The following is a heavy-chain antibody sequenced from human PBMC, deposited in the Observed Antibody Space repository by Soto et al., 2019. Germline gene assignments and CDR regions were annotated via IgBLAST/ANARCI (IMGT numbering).Heavy chain of an antibody. D-gene: IGHD2-2*01. CDR2: IPQEGGDG. Sequence: DVQLLESGGAVVPPGESLRLSCEVSGFTFSMYSMTWVRQAPGKGLEWVAKIPQEGGDGHYADSVKGRFTSSRDNAKNSVLLQMNNLRAADTAVYYCAREQLILPAHDFFYGSDVWGQGATVTVS. J-gene: IGHJ6*02. CDR3: AREQLILPAHDFFYGSDV. CDR1: GFTFSMYS. V-gene: IGHV3-7*03.